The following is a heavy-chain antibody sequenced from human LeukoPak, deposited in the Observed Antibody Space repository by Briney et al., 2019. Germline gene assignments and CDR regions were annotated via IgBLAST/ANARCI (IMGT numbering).Heavy chain of an antibody. Sequence: GGSLRLSCAASGFXVSSNYISWVRQAPGKGLEWVSVIYSGGSTYYADSVKGRFTISRDNSKNTLYLQMNSLRAEDTAVYYCARYLDYYDSSGYYDYWGQGTLVTVSS. D-gene: IGHD3-22*01. V-gene: IGHV3-53*01. J-gene: IGHJ4*02. CDR1: GFXVSSNY. CDR3: ARYLDYYDSSGYYDY. CDR2: IYSGGST.